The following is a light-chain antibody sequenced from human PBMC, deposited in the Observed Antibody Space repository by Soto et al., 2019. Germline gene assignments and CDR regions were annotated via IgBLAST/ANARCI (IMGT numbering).Light chain of an antibody. CDR1: QTVSSNL. V-gene: IGKV3-20*01. J-gene: IGKJ1*01. CDR3: QHYDRSTGT. CDR2: GAS. Sequence: IVMTQSPGTLSLSPGERATLSCRASQTVSSNLTAWYQQKPGQAPRLLIYGASSRATGIPDRFSGSGSGTDFTLTISRLEPEDFAVYYCQHYDRSTGTFGQGTKVEIK.